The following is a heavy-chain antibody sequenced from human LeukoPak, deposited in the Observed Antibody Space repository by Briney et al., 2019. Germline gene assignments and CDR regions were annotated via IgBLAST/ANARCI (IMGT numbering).Heavy chain of an antibody. V-gene: IGHV3-48*03. CDR1: GFTVSSNY. CDR2: ISSGGRTI. D-gene: IGHD6-13*01. J-gene: IGHJ4*02. CDR3: ARAGYSSSWLLY. Sequence: GGSLRLSCAASGFTVSSNYMNWVRQAPGKGLEWVSAISSGGRTIYYADSVKGRFTISRDNAKNSLYLQMNSLKAEDTAIYYCARAGYSSSWLLYWGQGTLVTVSS.